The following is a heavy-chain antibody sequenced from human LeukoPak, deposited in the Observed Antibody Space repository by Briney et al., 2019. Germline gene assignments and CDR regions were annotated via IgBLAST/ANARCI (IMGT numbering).Heavy chain of an antibody. V-gene: IGHV3-7*01. CDR1: GFTFSNYA. Sequence: PGGSLRLSCAASGFTFSNYAMSWVRQAPGKGLEWAADVSGDGNSKYYVDSVKGRFTISRDNAKNTLYLQMNSLRAEDTAVYYCVSQEVVPHWGQGTLVSVSS. J-gene: IGHJ4*02. CDR2: VSGDGNSK. CDR3: VSQEVVPH. D-gene: IGHD2-15*01.